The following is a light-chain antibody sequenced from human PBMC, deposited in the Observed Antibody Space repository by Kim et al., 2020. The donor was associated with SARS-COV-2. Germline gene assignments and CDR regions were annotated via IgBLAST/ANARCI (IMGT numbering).Light chain of an antibody. J-gene: IGLJ2*01. Sequence: SSELTQDPAVSVALGQTVRITCQGDSLRSYYATWYQQKPGQAPIVVIYGKNNRPSGNPDRFSGSSSGNTASLTITGTQAGDEADYYCNSRDSNDNVVFGG. CDR2: GKN. CDR1: SLRSYY. CDR3: NSRDSNDNVV. V-gene: IGLV3-19*01.